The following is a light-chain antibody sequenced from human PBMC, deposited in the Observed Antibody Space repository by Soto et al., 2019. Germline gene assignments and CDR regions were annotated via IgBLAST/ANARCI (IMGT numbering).Light chain of an antibody. CDR3: CSYAGSSTLYV. V-gene: IGLV2-23*02. Sequence: QSVLTQPASVSGSPGQSITISCTGTSSDVGSYNLVSWYQQHPGKAPKLMIYGVSKRPSGVSNRFSGSKSGNTASLTISGLQAEDEADDYCCSYAGSSTLYVFGTGTKVTVL. CDR2: GVS. CDR1: SSDVGSYNL. J-gene: IGLJ1*01.